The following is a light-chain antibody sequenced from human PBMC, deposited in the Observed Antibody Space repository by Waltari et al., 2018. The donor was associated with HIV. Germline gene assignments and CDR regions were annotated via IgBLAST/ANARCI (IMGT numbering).Light chain of an antibody. J-gene: IGKJ2*01. CDR1: HNIDNS. Sequence: DFQMTQSPSSLSASVGDRVTITCRASHNIDNSLNWYRQKSGKSPELLISVASNLRGGVPSRISGSGSGTDFTLTISSLQPEDFATYYCQYSHTFGQGTKL. CDR2: VAS. CDR3: QYSHT. V-gene: IGKV1-39*01.